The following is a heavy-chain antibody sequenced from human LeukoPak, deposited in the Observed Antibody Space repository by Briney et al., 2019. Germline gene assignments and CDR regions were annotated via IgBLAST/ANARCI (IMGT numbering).Heavy chain of an antibody. V-gene: IGHV3-23*01. Sequence: GGSLRLSCAASGFTFSSYAMSWVRQAPGKGLEWVSAISGSGGSTYYADSVKGRFTISRDNSKNTLYLQMNSLRAEDTAVYYCAKTRYYDSSLHYFDYWGQGTLVTVSS. CDR2: ISGSGGST. J-gene: IGHJ4*02. D-gene: IGHD3-22*01. CDR3: AKTRYYDSSLHYFDY. CDR1: GFTFSSYA.